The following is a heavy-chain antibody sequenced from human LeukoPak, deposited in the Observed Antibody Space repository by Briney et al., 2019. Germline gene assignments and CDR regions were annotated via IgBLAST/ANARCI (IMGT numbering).Heavy chain of an antibody. CDR3: AVEYYYGSGSYPVYFDY. Sequence: ASVKVSCKASGYTFTSYYMHWVRQAPGQGLEWMGIINPSGGSTSYAQKFQGRVTMTRDTSTSTVYMELSSLRSEDTAVYYCAVEYYYGSGSYPVYFDYWGQGTLVTVSS. CDR1: GYTFTSYY. D-gene: IGHD3-10*01. CDR2: INPSGGST. J-gene: IGHJ4*02. V-gene: IGHV1-46*01.